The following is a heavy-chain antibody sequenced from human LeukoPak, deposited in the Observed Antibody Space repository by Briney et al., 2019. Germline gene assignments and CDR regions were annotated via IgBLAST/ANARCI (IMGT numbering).Heavy chain of an antibody. CDR2: ISGSGGST. V-gene: IGHV3-23*01. Sequence: GGSLRLSCAASGFAFSSYAMSWVRQAPGKGLEWVSAISGSGGSTYYADSVKGRFTISRDNSKNTLYLRMNSLRAEDTAVYYCARSTSPVLRYFDWLAPFDYWGQGTLVTVSS. CDR1: GFAFSSYA. J-gene: IGHJ4*02. CDR3: ARSTSPVLRYFDWLAPFDY. D-gene: IGHD3-9*01.